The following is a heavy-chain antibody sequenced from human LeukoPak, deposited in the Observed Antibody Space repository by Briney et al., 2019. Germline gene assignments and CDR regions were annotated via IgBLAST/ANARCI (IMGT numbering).Heavy chain of an antibody. J-gene: IGHJ4*02. CDR3: ASGLRYFDFALHY. V-gene: IGHV3-64*01. D-gene: IGHD3-9*01. Sequence: GGSLRLSCAASGFSYNYHAMHWVRQAPGKGVEYVSVISSDGGTTYYENAVKGRFTISRDNYKNTLFLQMGSLRTEDMAVYYCASGLRYFDFALHYWGQGTLVTVSS. CDR1: GFSYNYHA. CDR2: ISSDGGTT.